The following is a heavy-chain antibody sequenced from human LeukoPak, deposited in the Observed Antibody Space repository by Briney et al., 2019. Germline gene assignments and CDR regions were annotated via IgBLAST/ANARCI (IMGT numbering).Heavy chain of an antibody. CDR2: ISSSGNAI. V-gene: IGHV3-48*01. J-gene: IGHJ4*02. Sequence: GGSLRLSCAGSGFTFSTYGMNWVRQAPGMGLEWVPYISSSGNAIYYADSVKGRFTISRDNARNSVYLHMDSLRVEDTAVYYCARAPLEIVAIDYWGQGTLVPVSS. CDR1: GFTFSTYG. CDR3: ARAPLEIVAIDY. D-gene: IGHD5-12*01.